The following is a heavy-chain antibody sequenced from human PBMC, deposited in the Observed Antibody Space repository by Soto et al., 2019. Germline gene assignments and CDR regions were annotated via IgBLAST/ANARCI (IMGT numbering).Heavy chain of an antibody. Sequence: GASVKVSSKASGGTFSSYAISWVRQAPGQGLEWMGGIIPIFGTANYAQKFQGRVTITADESTSTAYMELSSRRSEDTAVYYCASAQTPTYYYDSSGYYCAYWGQGTLVTVSS. V-gene: IGHV1-69*13. CDR1: GGTFSSYA. CDR3: ASAQTPTYYYDSSGYYCAY. J-gene: IGHJ4*02. D-gene: IGHD3-22*01. CDR2: IIPIFGTA.